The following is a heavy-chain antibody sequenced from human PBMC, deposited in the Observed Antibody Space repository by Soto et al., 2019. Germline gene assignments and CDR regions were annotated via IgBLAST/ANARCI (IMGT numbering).Heavy chain of an antibody. D-gene: IGHD3-10*01. J-gene: IGHJ4*02. CDR2: IYYSGST. Sequence: SETLSLSCTVSGGSISSSSYYWGWIRQPPGKGLEWIGSIYYSGSTYYNPSLKSRVTISVDTSKNQFSLKLSSVTAADTAVYYCATLISGSYLIDYWGQGTLVTVSS. CDR3: ATLISGSYLIDY. CDR1: GGSISSSSYY. V-gene: IGHV4-39*01.